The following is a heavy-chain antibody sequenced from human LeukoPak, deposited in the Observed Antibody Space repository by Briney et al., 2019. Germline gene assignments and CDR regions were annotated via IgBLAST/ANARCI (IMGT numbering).Heavy chain of an antibody. J-gene: IGHJ5*02. D-gene: IGHD2-8*01. CDR1: GYTFTSYG. CDR2: VSAYNGNT. CDR3: ARDLFYCTNGVCSGRGWFDP. Sequence: ASVKVSCKASGYTFTSYGISWVRQAPEQGLEWMGWVSAYNGNTNYAQKLQGRVTMTTDTSTSTAYMELRSLRSDDTAVYYCARDLFYCTNGVCSGRGWFDPWGQGTLVTVSS. V-gene: IGHV1-18*01.